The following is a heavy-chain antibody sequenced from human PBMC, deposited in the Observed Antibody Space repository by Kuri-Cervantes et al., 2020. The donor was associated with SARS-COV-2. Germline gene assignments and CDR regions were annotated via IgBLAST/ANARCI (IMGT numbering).Heavy chain of an antibody. CDR2: IYYSGST. V-gene: IGHV4-39*01. J-gene: IGHJ3*02. Sequence: SETLSLTCTVSGGSISSSSYYWGWIRQPPGKGLEWIGSIYYSGSTYYNPSLKSRVTISVDTSKNQFSLKLSSVTAADTAVYYCARGEGIVLVVYALAFDIWGQGTMVTVSS. D-gene: IGHD2-8*02. CDR3: ARGEGIVLVVYALAFDI. CDR1: GGSISSSSYY.